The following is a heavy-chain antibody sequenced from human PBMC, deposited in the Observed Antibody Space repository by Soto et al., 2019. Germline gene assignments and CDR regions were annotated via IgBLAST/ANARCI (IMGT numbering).Heavy chain of an antibody. CDR1: GYTFTSYG. CDR2: ISAYNGNT. D-gene: IGHD4-17*01. J-gene: IGHJ1*01. Sequence: ASVKVSCKASGYTFTSYGISWVRQAPGQGLEWMGWISAYNGNTNYAQKLQGRATMTTDTSTSTAYMELRSLRSDDTAVYYCARGPQTTVVTGYFQHWGQGTLVTVSS. CDR3: ARGPQTTVVTGYFQH. V-gene: IGHV1-18*04.